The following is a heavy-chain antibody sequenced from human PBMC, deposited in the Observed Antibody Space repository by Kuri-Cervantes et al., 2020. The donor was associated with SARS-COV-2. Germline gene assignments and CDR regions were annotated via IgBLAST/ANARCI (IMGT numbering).Heavy chain of an antibody. Sequence: GESLKISCAASGFSFSSYWMSWVRQVSGKGLEWVAVIWYDGSNKYYADSVKGRFTISRDNSKNTLYLQMNSLRAEDTAVYYCARDIGEWELPDAFDIWGQGTMVTVSS. J-gene: IGHJ3*02. V-gene: IGHV3-33*08. CDR2: IWYDGSNK. D-gene: IGHD1-26*01. CDR3: ARDIGEWELPDAFDI. CDR1: GFSFSSYW.